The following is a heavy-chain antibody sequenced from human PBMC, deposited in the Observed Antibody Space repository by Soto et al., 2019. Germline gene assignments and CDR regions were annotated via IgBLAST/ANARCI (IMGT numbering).Heavy chain of an antibody. CDR3: ARLISAYYYYYGMDV. D-gene: IGHD3-3*02. V-gene: IGHV5-51*01. CDR1: GYSFTSYW. J-gene: IGHJ6*02. CDR2: IYPGDSDT. Sequence: GESLKISCKGSGYSFTSYWIGWVRQMPGKGLEWMGIIYPGDSDTRYSPSFQGQVTISADKSISTAYLQWSSLKASDTAMYYCARLISAYYYYYGMDVWGQGTTVTVSS.